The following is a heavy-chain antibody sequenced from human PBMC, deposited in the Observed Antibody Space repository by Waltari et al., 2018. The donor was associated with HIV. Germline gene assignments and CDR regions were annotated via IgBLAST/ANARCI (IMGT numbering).Heavy chain of an antibody. CDR2: TYYRSKWYN. Sequence: QVQLQQSGPGLVKPSQTLSPTCAIPGDSVASNSAAWTWIRKSPSRGLEWLGRTYYRSKWYNDYAVSVKSRITINPDTSKNQFSLQLNSVTPEDTAVYYCARTPYSSSWFLIDYWGQGTLVTVSS. D-gene: IGHD6-13*01. CDR1: GDSVASNSAA. CDR3: ARTPYSSSWFLIDY. J-gene: IGHJ4*02. V-gene: IGHV6-1*01.